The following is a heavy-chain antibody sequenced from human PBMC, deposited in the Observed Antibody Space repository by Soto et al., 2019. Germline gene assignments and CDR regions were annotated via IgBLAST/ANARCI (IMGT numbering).Heavy chain of an antibody. CDR3: ASPHDFALPYYHYGIYV. J-gene: IGHJ6*02. V-gene: IGHV1-46*01. Sequence: QVQLVKSGAEVKKPGASVEVTCKASGYTFTSYYMHWVRQAPGQGLEWMGIINPSGGSTSYAQKCQGRVTMTRCTSMITVYMELSSLRTEDTAEYYFASPHDFALPYYHYGIYVWGQGTTVTVSS. CDR2: INPSGGST. CDR1: GYTFTSYY. D-gene: IGHD2-21*02.